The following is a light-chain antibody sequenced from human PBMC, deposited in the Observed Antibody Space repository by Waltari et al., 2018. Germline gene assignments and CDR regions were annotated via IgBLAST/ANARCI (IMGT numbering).Light chain of an antibody. CDR1: QKISSY. V-gene: IGKV1-39*01. Sequence: DIQMTQSPSSLSASVEDRVTITCRASQKISSYLNWYQQKPGTAARLLIYEASRLQSGVPSWFSGSGSGTDFTLTISSLQPEDFGTYYCQQTYTTPRTFGQGTKMETK. CDR3: QQTYTTPRT. CDR2: EAS. J-gene: IGKJ1*01.